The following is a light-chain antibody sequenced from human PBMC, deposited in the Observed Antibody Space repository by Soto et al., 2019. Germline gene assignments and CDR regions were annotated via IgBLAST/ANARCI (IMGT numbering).Light chain of an antibody. Sequence: DIQMPQSPSTLSASVGDRVSITCRASDNIAPWVAWYQQKPGKAPKLLIYKAANLADEVPSRFAGSGSGTDFTLTITRLQPDDFATYYCQHYNSFSRTFGQGTKVDIK. CDR3: QHYNSFSRT. V-gene: IGKV1-5*03. J-gene: IGKJ1*01. CDR1: DNIAPW. CDR2: KAA.